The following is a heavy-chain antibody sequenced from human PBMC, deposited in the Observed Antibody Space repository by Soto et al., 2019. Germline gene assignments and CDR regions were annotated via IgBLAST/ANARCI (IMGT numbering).Heavy chain of an antibody. D-gene: IGHD2-15*01. Sequence: GASVKVSCKASGGTFSSYAISWVRQAPGQGLEWMGGIIPIFGTANYAQKFQGRVTITADESTSTAYMELSSLRSEDTAVYYCARVSDXVVVVAATPHYYYGMDVWGQGTTVTVSS. CDR3: ARVSDXVVVVAATPHYYYGMDV. J-gene: IGHJ6*02. CDR2: IIPIFGTA. V-gene: IGHV1-69*13. CDR1: GGTFSSYA.